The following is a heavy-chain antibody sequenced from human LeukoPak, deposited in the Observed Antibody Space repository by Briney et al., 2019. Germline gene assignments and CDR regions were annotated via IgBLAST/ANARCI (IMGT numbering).Heavy chain of an antibody. D-gene: IGHD3-22*01. Sequence: SETLSLTCTVSGGSISTYYWSWIRQPPGEGLEWIGSIYYSGTTNSSPSLKSRATISVDTSKNHLSLKVSSVTAADTAVYYCARGPDSSAYYYYYGMDVWGQGTTVTVSS. CDR3: ARGPDSSAYYYYYGMDV. J-gene: IGHJ6*02. CDR2: IYYSGTT. V-gene: IGHV4-59*01. CDR1: GGSISTYY.